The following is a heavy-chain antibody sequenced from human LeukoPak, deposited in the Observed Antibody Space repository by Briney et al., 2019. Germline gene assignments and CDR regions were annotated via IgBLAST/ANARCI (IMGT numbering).Heavy chain of an antibody. V-gene: IGHV4-61*02. J-gene: IGHJ3*02. D-gene: IGHD7-27*01. CDR1: GGSISSGRYY. CDR3: AREGNWAPGAFDI. Sequence: PSQTLSLTCTVSGGSISSGRYYWSWIRQPAGKGLEWIGRIYHSGRTSYNPSLKIRVTISVDTSKNQFSLKLSSVTAADTAVYYCAREGNWAPGAFDIWGQGTMVTVSS. CDR2: IYHSGRT.